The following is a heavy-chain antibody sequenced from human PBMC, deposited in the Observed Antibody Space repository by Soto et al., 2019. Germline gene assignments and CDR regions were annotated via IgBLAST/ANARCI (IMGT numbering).Heavy chain of an antibody. J-gene: IGHJ4*02. V-gene: IGHV4-39*01. CDR2: FFYGGST. CDR3: ARHFAYFFDSGAHGGLDS. D-gene: IGHD3-22*01. Sequence: QVQLQESGPGLVRPSETLSLTCTVSGDSINSGPYCWAWVRQPPGKGLEWLGSFFYGGSTYYNPPLRSRVTISVDSSTNQVSLKMNSVTAADTAVYYCARHFAYFFDSGAHGGLDSWGQGILVTVSS. CDR1: GDSINSGPYC.